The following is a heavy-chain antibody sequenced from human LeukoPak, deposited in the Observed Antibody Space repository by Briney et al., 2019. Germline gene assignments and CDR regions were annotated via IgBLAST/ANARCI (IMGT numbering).Heavy chain of an antibody. CDR2: IYHSGST. Sequence: PSQTLSLTCTVSGGSISSGGYYWSWIRQPPGKGLEWIGYIYHSGSTYYNPSLKSRVTISVDKSKNQFSLKLSSVTAADTAVYYCARVSRRWRPMGAYYYGMDVWGQGTTVTVSS. V-gene: IGHV4-30-2*01. CDR3: ARVSRRWRPMGAYYYGMDV. J-gene: IGHJ6*02. D-gene: IGHD3-10*01. CDR1: GGSISSGGYY.